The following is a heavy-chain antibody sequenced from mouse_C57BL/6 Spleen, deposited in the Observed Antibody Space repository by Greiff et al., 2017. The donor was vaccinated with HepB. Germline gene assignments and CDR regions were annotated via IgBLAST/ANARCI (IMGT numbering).Heavy chain of an antibody. V-gene: IGHV2-9-1*01. Sequence: VKLMESGPGLVAPSQSLSITCTVSGFSLTSYAISWVRQPPGKGLEWLGVIWTGGGTNYNSALKSRLSISKDNSKSQVFLKMNSLQTDDTARYYCARKVYYDYPNYAMDYWGQGTSVTVSS. J-gene: IGHJ4*01. CDR3: ARKVYYDYPNYAMDY. CDR1: GFSLTSYA. CDR2: IWTGGGT. D-gene: IGHD2-4*01.